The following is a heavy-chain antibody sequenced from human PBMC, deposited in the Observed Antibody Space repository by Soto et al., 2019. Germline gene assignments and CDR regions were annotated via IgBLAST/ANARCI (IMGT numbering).Heavy chain of an antibody. Sequence: GGSLRLSCAASGFTFSSYAMISVRHARGKGLESVSAISGSGGSTSYADSVRGRFTISKNNSKNTLYMQMNSLRAEDTAVYYRAKDPYSGTDYWGQGTLVTVSS. V-gene: IGHV3-23*01. CDR3: AKDPYSGTDY. D-gene: IGHD1-26*01. CDR1: GFTFSSYA. J-gene: IGHJ4*02. CDR2: ISGSGGST.